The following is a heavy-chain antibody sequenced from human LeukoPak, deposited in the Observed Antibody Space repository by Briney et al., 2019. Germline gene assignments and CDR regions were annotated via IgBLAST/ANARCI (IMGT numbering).Heavy chain of an antibody. CDR1: GGSFSGYY. CDR2: INHSGST. Sequence: SKTLSLTCAVYGGSFSGYYWSWIRQPPGKGLEWIGEINHSGSTNYNPSLKSRVTISVDTSKNQFSLKLSSVTAADTAVYYCASFYYDSSARDFDYWGQGTLVTVSS. V-gene: IGHV4-34*01. J-gene: IGHJ4*02. CDR3: ASFYYDSSARDFDY. D-gene: IGHD3-22*01.